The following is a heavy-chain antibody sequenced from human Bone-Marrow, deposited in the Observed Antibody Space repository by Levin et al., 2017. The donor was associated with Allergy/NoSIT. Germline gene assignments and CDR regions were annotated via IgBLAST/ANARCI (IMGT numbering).Heavy chain of an antibody. J-gene: IGHJ4*02. V-gene: IGHV1-18*01. CDR1: GYTFTSYG. CDR3: ARDHDPETGIKTTVIPPDFDY. D-gene: IGHD4-17*01. CDR2: ISAYNGNT. Sequence: GESLKISCKASGYTFTSYGISWVRQAPGQGLEWMGWISAYNGNTNYAQKLQGRVTMTTDTSTSTAYMELRSLRSDDTAVYYCARDHDPETGIKTTVIPPDFDYWGQGTLVTVSS.